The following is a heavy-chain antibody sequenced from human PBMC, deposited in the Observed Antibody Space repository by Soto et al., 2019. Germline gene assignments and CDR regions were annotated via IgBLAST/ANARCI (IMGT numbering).Heavy chain of an antibody. CDR1: GFTFSDYY. J-gene: IGHJ4*02. V-gene: IGHV3-11*05. CDR3: ARETCGGDCYSSYYFDY. D-gene: IGHD2-21*02. CDR2: ISSSSSYT. Sequence: GGSLRLSCAASGFTFSDYYMSWIRQAPGKGLEWVSYISSSSSYTNYADSVKGRFTISRDNAKNSLYLQMNSLRAEDTAVYYCARETCGGDCYSSYYFDYWGQGTLVTVSS.